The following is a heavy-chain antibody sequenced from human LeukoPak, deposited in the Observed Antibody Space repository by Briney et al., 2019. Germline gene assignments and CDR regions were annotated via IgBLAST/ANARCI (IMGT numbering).Heavy chain of an antibody. J-gene: IGHJ2*01. CDR3: ARLPYSYGSGAGYLDL. Sequence: SETLSLTCTVSGGSVSSSSYYWGWIRQPPGKGLEWIGSIYYSGSTNYNPSLKSRVTISVDTSKNQFSLKLSSVTAADTAVYYCARLPYSYGSGAGYLDLWGRGTLVTVSS. D-gene: IGHD5-18*01. CDR2: IYYSGST. V-gene: IGHV4-39*07. CDR1: GGSVSSSSYY.